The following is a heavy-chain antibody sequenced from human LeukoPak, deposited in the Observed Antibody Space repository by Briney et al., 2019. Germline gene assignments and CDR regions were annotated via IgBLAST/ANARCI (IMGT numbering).Heavy chain of an antibody. J-gene: IGHJ4*02. V-gene: IGHV4-34*01. CDR3: ARGRYCSRTSCYGMDY. CDR2: INHSGST. D-gene: IGHD2-2*01. Sequence: PSETLSLTCAVYGGSFSGYYWSWIRQPPGKGLEWIGEINHSGSTNYNPSLKSRVTISVDTSKNQFSLKLSSVTAADTAVYYCARGRYCSRTSCYGMDYWGQGTLVTVSS. CDR1: GGSFSGYY.